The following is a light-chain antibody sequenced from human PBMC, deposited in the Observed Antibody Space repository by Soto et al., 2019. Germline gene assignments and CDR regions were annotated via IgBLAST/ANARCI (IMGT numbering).Light chain of an antibody. Sequence: DIQMTQSPSSLSASVGDRVTITCRARQGISNYLDWYQQKPGKVPKLLIYAASTLQSGVTSRFSGSGSGTDFTLTISSLQPEDVATYYCQKYNSAPRVTFGRGTKVEIK. CDR3: QKYNSAPRVT. V-gene: IGKV1-27*01. J-gene: IGKJ4*01. CDR1: QGISNY. CDR2: AAS.